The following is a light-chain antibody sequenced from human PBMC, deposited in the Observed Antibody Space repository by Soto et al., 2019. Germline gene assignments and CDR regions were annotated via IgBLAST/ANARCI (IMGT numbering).Light chain of an antibody. CDR3: QQYNNWPRT. J-gene: IGKJ1*01. CDR2: GAS. CDR1: QSVSSN. Sequence: EIVMTQSPSTLSVSPGERSALCCRASQSVSSNLAWYQQIPGQAPRLLLYGASTRATGIPARFSGSGSGTEFTLTINSLQSEDFAVYYCQQYNNWPRTFGQGTKVDIK. V-gene: IGKV3-15*01.